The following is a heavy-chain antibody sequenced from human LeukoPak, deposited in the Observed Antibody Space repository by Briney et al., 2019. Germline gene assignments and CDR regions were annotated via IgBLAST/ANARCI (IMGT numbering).Heavy chain of an antibody. J-gene: IGHJ4*02. CDR1: GFTFTSSA. D-gene: IGHD4-17*01. CDR2: VVVGSGNT. V-gene: IGHV1-58*01. Sequence: SVKVSCKASGFTFTSSAVQWVRQARGQRLEWIGWVVVGSGNTNYAQKFQERVTIIRDMSTSTAYMELSSLRSEDTAVYYCAARNAYGDYTLYFDYWGQGTLVTVSS. CDR3: AARNAYGDYTLYFDY.